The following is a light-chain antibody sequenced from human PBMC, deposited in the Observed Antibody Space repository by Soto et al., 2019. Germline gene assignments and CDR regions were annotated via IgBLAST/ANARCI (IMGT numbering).Light chain of an antibody. V-gene: IGLV2-23*02. Sequence: IFCTRTSSDVGGYNLVSWYQQHPGKAPKLMIYEVSKRPSGVSNRFSGSKSGNTASLTISGLQAEDEADYYCCSYAGSSTYVFGTGSKVTVL. CDR3: CSYAGSSTYV. J-gene: IGLJ1*01. CDR2: EVS. CDR1: SSDVGGYNL.